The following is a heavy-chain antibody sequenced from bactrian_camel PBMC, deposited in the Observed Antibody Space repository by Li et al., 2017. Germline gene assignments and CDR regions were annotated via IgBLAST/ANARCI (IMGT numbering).Heavy chain of an antibody. J-gene: IGHJ6*01. CDR3: ATGSGSWYEGPLFGY. V-gene: IGHV3S57*01. CDR2: ISIDGST. CDR1: GYYTRYC. Sequence: HVQLVESGGGSVQAGGSLRLSCAYSGYYTRYCMGWFRQAPGKEREGVAAISIDGSTYYADSVKGRFTISRDNAKNTVYLQMNSLKSEDTALYYCATGSGSWYEGPLFGYWGQGTQVTVS. D-gene: IGHD6*01.